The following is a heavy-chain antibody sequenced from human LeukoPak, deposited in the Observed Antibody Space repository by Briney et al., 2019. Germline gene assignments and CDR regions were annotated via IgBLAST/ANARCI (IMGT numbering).Heavy chain of an antibody. V-gene: IGHV1-2*02. CDR2: INPNSGGT. CDR1: GYTFTGYY. J-gene: IGHJ4*02. Sequence: ASVKVSCKASGYTFTGYYMHWVRQAPGQGLEWMGWINPNSGGTNYAQKFQGRVTMTRDTSISTAYMELSRLRSDDTAVYYCARLDCSSTSCYFASFDYWGQGTLVTVSS. CDR3: ARLDCSSTSCYFASFDY. D-gene: IGHD2-2*01.